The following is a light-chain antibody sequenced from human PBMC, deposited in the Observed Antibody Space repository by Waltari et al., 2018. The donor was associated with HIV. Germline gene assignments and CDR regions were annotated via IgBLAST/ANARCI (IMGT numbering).Light chain of an antibody. J-gene: IGLJ3*02. V-gene: IGLV2-23*01. CDR3: CSYGGSSTWV. Sequence: QSALTQPASVSGSPGQSITISCTGTSSDVGHYNLGSWYQQHPGKAPKLIIYEAIKRPSGVSNRISASKSGNTASLTISGLQAEDEADYYCCSYGGSSTWVFGGGTKVTVL. CDR1: SSDVGHYNL. CDR2: EAI.